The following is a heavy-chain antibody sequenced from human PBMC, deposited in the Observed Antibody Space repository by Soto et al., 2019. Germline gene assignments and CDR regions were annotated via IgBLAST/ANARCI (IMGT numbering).Heavy chain of an antibody. CDR1: GYTFTSYA. D-gene: IGHD3-22*01. J-gene: IGHJ4*02. Sequence: ASVKVSCKASGYTFTSYAMHWVRQAPGQRLEWMGWINAGNGNTKYSQKFQGRVTITRDTSASTAYMELSSLGSEDTAVYYCARAAYYYDSSGYYPGDYWGQGSLVTVSS. CDR3: ARAAYYYDSSGYYPGDY. V-gene: IGHV1-3*01. CDR2: INAGNGNT.